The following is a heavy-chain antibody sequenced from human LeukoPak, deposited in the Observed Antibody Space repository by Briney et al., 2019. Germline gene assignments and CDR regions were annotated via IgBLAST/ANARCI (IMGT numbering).Heavy chain of an antibody. Sequence: SLRLSCAASGFTFSSYEMNWLRQAPGKGLEGVSGISWNSVSIGYADSVKGRFTISRDNAKNSLYLQMNSLRAEDTALYYCAKDRQFYGDYLAGSFDYWGQGTLVTVSS. J-gene: IGHJ4*02. CDR3: AKDRQFYGDYLAGSFDY. D-gene: IGHD4-17*01. CDR2: ISWNSVSI. V-gene: IGHV3-9*01. CDR1: GFTFSSYE.